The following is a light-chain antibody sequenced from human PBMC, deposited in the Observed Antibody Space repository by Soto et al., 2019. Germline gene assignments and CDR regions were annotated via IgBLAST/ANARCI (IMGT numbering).Light chain of an antibody. Sequence: ERVLPPSRGTLSLTPGQSATLSGRALQSVSSSYLAWYQQNPGQAPRLLIYGASSRATCIRDRFSGSGSGTDFTLTISRLEPEDFAVYYCQQYGSSPPITFGQGTRLEIK. CDR2: GAS. CDR3: QQYGSSPPIT. V-gene: IGKV3-20*01. CDR1: QSVSSSY. J-gene: IGKJ5*01.